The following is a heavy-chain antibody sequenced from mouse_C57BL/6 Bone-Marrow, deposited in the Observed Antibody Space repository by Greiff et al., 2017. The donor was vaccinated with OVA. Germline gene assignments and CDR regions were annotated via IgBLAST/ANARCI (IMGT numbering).Heavy chain of an antibody. V-gene: IGHV1-69*01. D-gene: IGHD2-5*01. CDR3: ARGAYYSNSWFAY. J-gene: IGHJ3*01. CDR1: GYTFTSYW. Sequence: QVQLQQPGAELVMPGASVKLSCKASGYTFTSYWMHWVKPRPGQGLAWIGEIAPSDSYTNYNQKFKGKATLTVDKSSSTAYMQLSSLTSEDSAVYYCARGAYYSNSWFAYWGQGTLVTVSA. CDR2: IAPSDSYT.